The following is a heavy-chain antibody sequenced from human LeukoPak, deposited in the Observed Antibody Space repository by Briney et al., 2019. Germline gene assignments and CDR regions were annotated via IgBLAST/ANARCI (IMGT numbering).Heavy chain of an antibody. Sequence: ASVKVSCKASGYTFTSYDINWVRQATGQGLEWMGWMNPNSGNTGYAQKFQGRVTMTRNTSISTAYMELSSLRSEDTAVYYCARGRIPSYYDSSGYYFREFDYWGQGTLVTVSS. CDR1: GYTFTSYD. CDR3: ARGRIPSYYDSSGYYFREFDY. CDR2: MNPNSGNT. D-gene: IGHD3-22*01. V-gene: IGHV1-8*01. J-gene: IGHJ4*02.